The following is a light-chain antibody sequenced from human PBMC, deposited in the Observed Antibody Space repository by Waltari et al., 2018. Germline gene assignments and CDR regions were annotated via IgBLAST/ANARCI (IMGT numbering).Light chain of an antibody. CDR1: QSIHNY. CDR2: DTS. V-gene: IGKV3-11*01. Sequence: DIVLTQSPATLSLSPGERATLSCRASQSIHNYLAWYQQKPGQAPRLLIYDTSNSATGISAGFSGSGFGTDFTLNISSMEPEDFAVYYCQKRRNWPLTFGGGTKVEIK. CDR3: QKRRNWPLT. J-gene: IGKJ4*01.